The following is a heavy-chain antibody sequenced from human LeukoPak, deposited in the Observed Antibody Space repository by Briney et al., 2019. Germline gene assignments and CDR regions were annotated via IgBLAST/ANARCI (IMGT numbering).Heavy chain of an antibody. Sequence: TSETLSLTCTVSGGSISSGDYYWSWIRQPPGKGLEWIGYIYYSGSTYYNPSLKSRVTISVDTSKNQFSLKLSSVTAADTAVYYCARDYYMLRGLHWFDPWGRGTLVTVSS. CDR1: GGSISSGDYY. D-gene: IGHD3-10*01. CDR2: IYYSGST. V-gene: IGHV4-30-4*01. J-gene: IGHJ5*02. CDR3: ARDYYMLRGLHWFDP.